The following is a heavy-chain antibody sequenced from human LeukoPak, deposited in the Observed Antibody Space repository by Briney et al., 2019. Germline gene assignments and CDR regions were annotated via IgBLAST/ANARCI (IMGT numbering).Heavy chain of an antibody. V-gene: IGHV4-30-2*01. CDR3: ARTKEAIAFDV. CDR2: IYHSGSA. Sequence: SETLSLTCAVSGGSISSSVYSWTWIRQPPGKGLEWIGYIYHSGSAYFNPSLKSRVTMSVDRSKNQFSLKLSSATAAETAVYYCARTKEAIAFDVWGQGTMVTVSS. J-gene: IGHJ3*01. CDR1: GGSISSSVYS.